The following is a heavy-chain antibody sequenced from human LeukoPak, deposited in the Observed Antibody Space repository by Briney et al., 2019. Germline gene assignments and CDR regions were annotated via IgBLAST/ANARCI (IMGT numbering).Heavy chain of an antibody. CDR1: GGSITPFY. CDR3: ARHRSTPYYFDY. CDR2: IYYSGTT. D-gene: IGHD2-2*01. J-gene: IGHJ4*02. V-gene: IGHV4-59*08. Sequence: SETLSLTCTVSGGSITPFYWSWIRQAPGKGLEWIGYIYYSGTTNYTPSLKSRVAISVDTSKNQFSLKLSPVTAADTAVYSCARHRSTPYYFDYWGQGALVTVSS.